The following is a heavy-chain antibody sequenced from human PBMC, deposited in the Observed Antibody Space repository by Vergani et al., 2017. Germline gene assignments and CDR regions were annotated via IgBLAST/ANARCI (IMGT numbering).Heavy chain of an antibody. Sequence: VQLQQWGAGLLKPSETLSLTCAVYGGSFSGYYWSWIRQPPGKGLEWVSVIYSGGSTYYADSVKGRFTISRDNSKNTLYLQMNSLRAEDTAVYYCARAPLVGLFPGGAFDIWGQGTMVTVSS. CDR3: ARAPLVGLFPGGAFDI. D-gene: IGHD1-26*01. V-gene: IGHV3-53*01. J-gene: IGHJ3*02. CDR1: GGSFSGYY. CDR2: IYSGGST.